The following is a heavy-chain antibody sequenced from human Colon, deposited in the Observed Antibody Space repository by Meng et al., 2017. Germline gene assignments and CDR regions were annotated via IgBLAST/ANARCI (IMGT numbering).Heavy chain of an antibody. Sequence: QVQLQEPGPGLVKPSETLSLTCAGSGGSISRSDWWSWVRQPPGKGLEWIGETSHSGSTNYSPSLKSRVTISLDKSKNQLSLKLNSVTAADTAVYYCASSDYYRSDYWGQGTLVTVSS. CDR2: TSHSGST. CDR1: GGSISRSDW. J-gene: IGHJ4*02. CDR3: ASSDYYRSDY. V-gene: IGHV4-4*02. D-gene: IGHD3-22*01.